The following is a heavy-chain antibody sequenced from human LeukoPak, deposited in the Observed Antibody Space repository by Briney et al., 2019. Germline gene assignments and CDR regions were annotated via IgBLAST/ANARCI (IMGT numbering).Heavy chain of an antibody. V-gene: IGHV4-34*01. CDR1: GGSFSGYY. Sequence: SETLSLTCAVYGGSFSGYYWSWIRQPPGKGLEWIGEINHSGSTNYNPSLKSRVTISVDTSKNQFSLNLSSVTAADTAVYYCARQKYGHMDVWGKGTTVTVSS. CDR2: INHSGST. D-gene: IGHD2/OR15-2a*01. CDR3: ARQKYGHMDV. J-gene: IGHJ6*04.